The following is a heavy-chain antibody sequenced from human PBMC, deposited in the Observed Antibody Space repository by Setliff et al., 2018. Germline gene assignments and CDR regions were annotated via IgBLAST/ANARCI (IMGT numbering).Heavy chain of an antibody. V-gene: IGHV4-39*07. CDR3: ARGPPGYYVFYYYYYMDV. CDR2: IYYSGST. Sequence: TSETLSLTCTVSGGSISSSSYYWGWIRQPPGKGLEWIGSIYYSGSTYYNPSLKSRVTISVDTSKNQFSLKLSSMTAADTAVYYCARGPPGYYVFYYYYYMDVWGKGTTVTVSS. J-gene: IGHJ6*03. CDR1: GGSISSSSYY. D-gene: IGHD3-3*01.